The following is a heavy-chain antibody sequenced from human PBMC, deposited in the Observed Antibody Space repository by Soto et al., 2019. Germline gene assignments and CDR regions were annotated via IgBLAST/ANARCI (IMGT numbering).Heavy chain of an antibody. CDR3: ARHYTYSHWYFDL. V-gene: IGHV4-39*01. D-gene: IGHD2-15*01. CDR1: GGSIRSSSNY. CDR2: IYYSGST. Sequence: QLQLQESGPGLVKPSETLSLTCTVSGGSIRSSSNYWGWIRQPPGKGLEWIGSIYYSGSTYHNPSLKSRVTISVDTSKNQFSLKLSSVTAADTAVYYCARHYTYSHWYFDLWGRGTLVTVSS. J-gene: IGHJ2*01.